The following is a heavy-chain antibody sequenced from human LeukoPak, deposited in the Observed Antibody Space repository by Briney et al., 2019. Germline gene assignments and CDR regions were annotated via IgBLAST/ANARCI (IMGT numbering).Heavy chain of an antibody. CDR1: GGSISSGSYY. J-gene: IGHJ4*02. CDR3: ARDDQFRWFDY. D-gene: IGHD2-21*01. V-gene: IGHV4-61*02. Sequence: SQTLSLTCTVSGGSISSGSYYWSWIRQPAGKGLEWIGRIYTSGSTNYNPSLKSRVTISVDTSKNQFSLKLSSVTAADAAVYYCARDDQFRWFDYWGQGTLVTVSS. CDR2: IYTSGST.